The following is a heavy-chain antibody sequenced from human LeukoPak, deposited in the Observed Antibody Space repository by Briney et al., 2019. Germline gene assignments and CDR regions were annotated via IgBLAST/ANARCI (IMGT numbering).Heavy chain of an antibody. CDR3: AKKGYYDGSGYYMYYFDH. Sequence: GGSLRLSCGAPGFTFSTYVMHWVRQAPGKGLDWVAFIRYDGTNKYYADSVKGRFTISRDNSKNMLYLQMNSLRAEDTAVYYCAKKGYYDGSGYYMYYFDHWGQGTLVTVSS. CDR1: GFTFSTYV. V-gene: IGHV3-30*02. D-gene: IGHD3-22*01. J-gene: IGHJ4*02. CDR2: IRYDGTNK.